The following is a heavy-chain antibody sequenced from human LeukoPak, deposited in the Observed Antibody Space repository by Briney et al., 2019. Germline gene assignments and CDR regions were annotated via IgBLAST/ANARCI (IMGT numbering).Heavy chain of an antibody. CDR3: AKKSSGLNPFDY. Sequence: GGSLRLSCAASGFTFSSSPMRWVRQAPGKGLEWVSGISSSGGATPYADSVKGRFTISRDNSKNMVYLQMNSLRAEDTAVYYCAKKSSGLNPFDYWGQGTLVTVSS. CDR2: ISSSGGAT. J-gene: IGHJ4*02. D-gene: IGHD1-14*01. V-gene: IGHV3-23*01. CDR1: GFTFSSSP.